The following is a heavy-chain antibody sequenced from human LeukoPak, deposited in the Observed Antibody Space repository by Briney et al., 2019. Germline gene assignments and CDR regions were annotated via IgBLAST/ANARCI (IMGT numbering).Heavy chain of an antibody. CDR1: GFSLSTSGVG. Sequence: SGPTLVKPTQPLTLTCTFSGFSLSTSGVGVGWICQPPGKALEWLAVIYWSDDQRYSPSLKSRLTIIKDTSENQVVLTMTNMDPVDTATYYCARNLIAVAGSAVYYFDFWGQGTLVTVSS. D-gene: IGHD6-19*01. CDR2: IYWSDDQ. J-gene: IGHJ4*02. CDR3: ARNLIAVAGSAVYYFDF. V-gene: IGHV2-5*01.